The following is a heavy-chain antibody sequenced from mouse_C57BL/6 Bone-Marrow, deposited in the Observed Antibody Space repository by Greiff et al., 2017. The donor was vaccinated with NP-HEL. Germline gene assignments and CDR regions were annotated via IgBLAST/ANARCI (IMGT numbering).Heavy chain of an antibody. CDR1: GYAFSSSW. Sequence: QVQLKESGPELVKPGASVKISCKASGYAFSSSWMNWVKQRPGKGLEWIGRIYPGDGDTNYNGKFKGTATLTADKSSSTAYMQLSSLTSEDSAVYCCARTGSSYWGQGTTLTVSS. V-gene: IGHV1-82*01. D-gene: IGHD1-1*01. CDR2: IYPGDGDT. CDR3: ARTGSSY. J-gene: IGHJ2*01.